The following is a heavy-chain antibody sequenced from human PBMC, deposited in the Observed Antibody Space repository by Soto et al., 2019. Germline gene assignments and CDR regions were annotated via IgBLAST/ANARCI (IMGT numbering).Heavy chain of an antibody. V-gene: IGHV3-23*01. J-gene: IGHJ4*02. CDR3: AKDQDYYDSSGYYLPPYYFDY. CDR1: GFTFSSYA. Sequence: GGSLRLSCAASGFTFSSYAMSWVRQAPGKGLEWVSAISGSGGSTYYADSVKGRFTISRDNSKNTLYLQMNSLRAEDTAVYYCAKDQDYYDSSGYYLPPYYFDYWGQGTLVTVSS. D-gene: IGHD3-22*01. CDR2: ISGSGGST.